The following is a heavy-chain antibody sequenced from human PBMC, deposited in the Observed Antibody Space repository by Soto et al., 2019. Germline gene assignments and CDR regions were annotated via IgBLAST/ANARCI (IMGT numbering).Heavy chain of an antibody. D-gene: IGHD3-10*01. CDR2: IYHSGST. J-gene: IGHJ4*02. V-gene: IGHV4-4*02. CDR1: GGSIISSTW. CDR3: ARLVVRDVDPYYFDY. Sequence: SETLSLTCAVSGGSIISSTWLILFRQPPGKGLEWIGEIYHSGSTNYNPSLKGRVTISVDKSKNQFSLKLSSVTAADTAVYYCARLVVRDVDPYYFDYWGQGTLVTVSS.